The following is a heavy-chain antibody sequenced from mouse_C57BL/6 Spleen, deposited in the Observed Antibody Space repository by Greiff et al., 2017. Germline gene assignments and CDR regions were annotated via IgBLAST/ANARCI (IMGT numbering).Heavy chain of an antibody. CDR3: TIDYYGRSYGGAMDY. V-gene: IGHV14-1*01. J-gene: IGHJ4*01. CDR1: GFNIKDYY. D-gene: IGHD1-1*01. Sequence: EVQLQQSGAGLVRPGASVKFSCTASGFNIKDYYMHWVKQRPEQGLEWIGRIDPEDGDTEYAPTFQGKATMTADTSSNTAYLQLSSLTSDDTAVYYCTIDYYGRSYGGAMDYWGQGTSVTVAS. CDR2: IDPEDGDT.